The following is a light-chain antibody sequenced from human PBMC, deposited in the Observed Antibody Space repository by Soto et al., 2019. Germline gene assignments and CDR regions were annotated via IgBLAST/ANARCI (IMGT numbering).Light chain of an antibody. J-gene: IGLJ2*01. CDR2: DVS. V-gene: IGLV2-11*01. Sequence: QSALTQPRSVSGSPGQSVTISCTGTSSDVGGYNYVSWYQQHPGKAPKLMIYDVSKRPSGVPDRFSGSKSGNTASLTISGLQAEDEAEYYCCSYAGSSTVVFGGGTKLTVL. CDR3: CSYAGSSTVV. CDR1: SSDVGGYNY.